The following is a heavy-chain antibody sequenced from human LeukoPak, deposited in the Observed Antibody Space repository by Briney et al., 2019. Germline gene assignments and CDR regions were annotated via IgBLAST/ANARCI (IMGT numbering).Heavy chain of an antibody. CDR2: RKYDGSEK. J-gene: IGHJ4*02. V-gene: IGHV3-7*01. CDR1: GFTLSSFW. Sequence: TGGSLRLSCAVSGFTLSSFWLTWVRKAPGQGLERVASRKYDGSEKKYVDSVESRFTISRDNAKNSLYLQMNSLRAEDTAAYYCAKKNYCDGWRQGTLVSVSS. CDR3: AKKNYCDG.